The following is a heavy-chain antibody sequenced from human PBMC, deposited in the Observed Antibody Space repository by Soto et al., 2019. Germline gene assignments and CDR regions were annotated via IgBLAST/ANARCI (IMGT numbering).Heavy chain of an antibody. CDR3: ARDLEAVPRAFDY. V-gene: IGHV4-59*01. D-gene: IGHD6-13*01. J-gene: IGHJ4*02. CDR1: GGSISSYF. CDR2: VYYTGTT. Sequence: SETLSLTCTVSGGSISSYFYIWVRQPPGKGLEWIGSVYYTGTTDYNPSLKSRVTISVDTSKTQFSLNLRSVTAADTAVYYCARDLEAVPRAFDYWGRRTLVTVSS.